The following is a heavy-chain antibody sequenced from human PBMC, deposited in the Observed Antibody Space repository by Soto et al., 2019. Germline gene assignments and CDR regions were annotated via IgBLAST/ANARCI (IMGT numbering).Heavy chain of an antibody. D-gene: IGHD1-1*01. V-gene: IGHV4-38-2*01. CDR1: GYSISSGLY. J-gene: IGHJ5*02. CDR2: IYRGGIT. Sequence: SETLSLTCAVSGYSISSGLYWGWIRQPPGKGLEWIGTIYRGGITYYNPSLKSRVTISIDTSKNHFSLRLSSVTATDTAVYFCAIGNPDWFDPWGQGTLVTVPQ. CDR3: AIGNPDWFDP.